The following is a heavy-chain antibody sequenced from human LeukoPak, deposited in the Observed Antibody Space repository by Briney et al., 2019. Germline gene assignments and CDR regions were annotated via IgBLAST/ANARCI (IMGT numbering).Heavy chain of an antibody. CDR3: AREKGRLVDY. Sequence: PSETLSLTCAVSGGSMRSGGYFWSWIRQHPGEGLEWIGYRYGSTNYNPSLKNRVTISVDTSKNQFSLRLSSLTAGGTARYYSAREKGRLVDYWRQPTLV. V-gene: IGHV4-31*11. CDR2: RYGST. CDR1: GGSMRSGGYF. D-gene: IGHD3-9*01. J-gene: IGHJ4*02.